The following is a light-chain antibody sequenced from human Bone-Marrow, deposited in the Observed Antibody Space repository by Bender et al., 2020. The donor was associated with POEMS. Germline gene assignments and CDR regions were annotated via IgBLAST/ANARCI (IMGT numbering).Light chain of an antibody. Sequence: SYEVTQPPSVSVSPGQTASITCSGDDLGDKYVAWYQQKPGQSPVLVIYQDTKRPSGIPERFSGSNSGNTATLTISGTQAMDEAEYYCQAGDTYCVIFGGGTKLTVL. CDR1: DLGDKY. CDR2: QDT. J-gene: IGLJ2*01. V-gene: IGLV3-1*01. CDR3: QAGDTYCVI.